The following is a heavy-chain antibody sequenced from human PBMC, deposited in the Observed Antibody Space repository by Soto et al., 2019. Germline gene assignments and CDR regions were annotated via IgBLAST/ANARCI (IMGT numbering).Heavy chain of an antibody. CDR1: GFTFASYA. D-gene: IGHD3-3*01. J-gene: IGHJ6*02. V-gene: IGHV3-23*01. CDR2: ISGPGTTT. CDR3: AKDLDYDFWSGYYYYYGMDV. Sequence: EVQLLESGGGLVQPGGSLRLSCVTSGFTFASYAMTWVRQAPGKGLEWLSGISGPGTTTYYADSVKGRFTISRDNSKNTVFLQMNSLRAEDTAVYYCAKDLDYDFWSGYYYYYGMDVWGQGTTVTVSS.